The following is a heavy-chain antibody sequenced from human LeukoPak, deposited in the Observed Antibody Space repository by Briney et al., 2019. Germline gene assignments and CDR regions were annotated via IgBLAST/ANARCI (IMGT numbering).Heavy chain of an antibody. CDR1: AGSISSSNW. V-gene: IGHV4-4*02. D-gene: IGHD3-10*01. CDR3: ARYVVRGVIITNFDY. Sequence: SETLSLTCSVSAGSISSSNWWSWVRQSPVKGLEWIGEIYLYGTTNYNPSPKSRVTMSVDRSKNQFSLKLSSVTAADTAVYYCARYVVRGVIITNFDYWGQGTLVTVSS. J-gene: IGHJ4*02. CDR2: IYLYGTT.